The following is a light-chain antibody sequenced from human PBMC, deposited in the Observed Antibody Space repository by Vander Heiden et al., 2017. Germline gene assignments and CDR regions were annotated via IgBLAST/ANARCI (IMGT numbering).Light chain of an antibody. CDR3: QAWDSSTWV. V-gene: IGLV3-1*01. J-gene: IGLJ3*02. CDR2: QDS. CDR1: KLGGKY. Sequence: YELTQPPSVSVSPGQTASITCSGDKLGGKYVCWYQQKPGQSHVVVIYQDSKRPSGIPGRFSGSNSENTATLTIGGTQAMDEADYYCQAWDSSTWVFGGGTKLTVL.